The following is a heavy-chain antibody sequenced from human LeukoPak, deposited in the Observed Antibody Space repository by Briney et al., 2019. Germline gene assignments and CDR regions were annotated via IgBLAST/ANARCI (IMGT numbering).Heavy chain of an antibody. D-gene: IGHD5-18*01. J-gene: IGHJ4*02. V-gene: IGHV3-64*01. Sequence: GGSLRLSCAASGFTFSSYAMRWVRQAPGKGLEYVSAISSNGGSTYYANSVKGRFTLSRDNSKNTLYLQMGRLRAEDLAVYYCARSRLWFSYFDSWGQGTLVPVSP. CDR2: ISSNGGST. CDR3: ARSRLWFSYFDS. CDR1: GFTFSSYA.